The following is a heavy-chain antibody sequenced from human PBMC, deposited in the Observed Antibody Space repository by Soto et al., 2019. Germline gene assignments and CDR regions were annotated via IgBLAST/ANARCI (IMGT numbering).Heavy chain of an antibody. CDR3: VRQGSY. CDR1: CVSISSTTYN. V-gene: IGHV4-39*01. J-gene: IGHJ4*02. CDR2: LDYSETS. Sequence: SESLSLRWSVSCVSISSTTYNWVWMRQAHGKGLEWIGTLDYSETSHHNPSLKSRINISARPSNTQVSLTPTSVTAADTAVYYCVRQGSYWGQGALVTVSS.